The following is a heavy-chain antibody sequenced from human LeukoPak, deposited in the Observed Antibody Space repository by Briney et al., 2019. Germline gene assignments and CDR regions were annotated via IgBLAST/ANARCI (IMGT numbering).Heavy chain of an antibody. D-gene: IGHD6-13*01. J-gene: IGHJ4*02. V-gene: IGHV4-59*01. Sequence: SETLSLTCTVSGDSFSYFYWSWIRQPPGKGLEWIGYIYNSGSTSYNPSPKSRVTISLDTSQNQFSLKLSSLTAADTAVYYCARGVVAAAGRTFDFWGQGTLVTVSS. CDR3: ARGVVAAAGRTFDF. CDR1: GDSFSYFY. CDR2: IYNSGST.